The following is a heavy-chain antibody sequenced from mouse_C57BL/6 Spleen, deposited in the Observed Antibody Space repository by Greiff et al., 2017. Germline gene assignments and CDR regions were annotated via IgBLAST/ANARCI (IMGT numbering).Heavy chain of an antibody. Sequence: VQLQQSGAELVRPGASVKLSCTASGFNIKDDYMHWVKQRPEQGLEWIGWIDPENGDTEYASKFQGKATITADTSSNTAYLQLSSLTSEDTAVYYCTTREDQAGMDYWGQGTSVTVSS. CDR1: GFNIKDDY. CDR3: TTREDQAGMDY. J-gene: IGHJ4*01. V-gene: IGHV14-4*01. D-gene: IGHD3-2*02. CDR2: IDPENGDT.